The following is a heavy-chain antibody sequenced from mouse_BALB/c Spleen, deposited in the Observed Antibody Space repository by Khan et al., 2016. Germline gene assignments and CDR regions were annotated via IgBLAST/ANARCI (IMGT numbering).Heavy chain of an antibody. V-gene: IGHV14-3*02. CDR3: SRGVYDYEFAY. CDR1: GFNIKDTY. J-gene: IGHJ3*01. Sequence: VQLKQSGAELVKPGASVKLSCTVSGFNIKDTYMHWVNQRPEQGLEWLGRIDPANGNTKYDPKFQDKATITADTSSNTAYLQLSSLTSEDTAVYYCSRGVYDYEFAYWGQGTLVTVSA. D-gene: IGHD2-4*01. CDR2: IDPANGNT.